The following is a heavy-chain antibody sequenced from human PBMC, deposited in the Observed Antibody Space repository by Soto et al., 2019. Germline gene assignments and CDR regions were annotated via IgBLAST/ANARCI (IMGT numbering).Heavy chain of an antibody. CDR3: AHSIVATTGGYFDY. D-gene: IGHD5-12*01. J-gene: IGHJ4*02. CDR2: IYWDDDK. V-gene: IGHV2-5*02. Sequence: QITLKESGPTLVKPTQTLTLTCTFSGFSLSTSGVGVGWIRQPPGKALEWLALIYWDDDKRYSPSLKSRLTITKDTSKNQVVRTLTNMDPVDTATYYCAHSIVATTGGYFDYWGQGTLVTVST. CDR1: GFSLSTSGVG.